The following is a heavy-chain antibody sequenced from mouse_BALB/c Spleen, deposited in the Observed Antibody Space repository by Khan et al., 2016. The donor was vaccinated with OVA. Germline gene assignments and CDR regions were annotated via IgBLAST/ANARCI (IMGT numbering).Heavy chain of an antibody. J-gene: IGHJ2*01. Sequence: EVQLQESGPGPVKPSQSLSLICTVTGYSITSDYAWNWIRQFPGNKLEWMGFISYSGNTKYNPSLKSRISITRDTSKNQFFLQLNSVTTEDTATYYCARVYGGDFDYWGQGTTLTVSS. V-gene: IGHV3-2*02. CDR2: ISYSGNT. CDR1: GYSITSDYA. CDR3: ARVYGGDFDY. D-gene: IGHD1-1*01.